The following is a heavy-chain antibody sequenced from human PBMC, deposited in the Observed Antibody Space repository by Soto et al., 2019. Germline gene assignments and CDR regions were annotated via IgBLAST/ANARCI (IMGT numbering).Heavy chain of an antibody. CDR1: GFSFSTYS. CDR2: IKQDGSEK. CDR3: ARDPSIVLVPAATYYYYYYGMDV. J-gene: IGHJ6*02. Sequence: GGSLRLSCAGSGFSFSTYSMNWVRQAPGKGLEWVSSIKQDGSEKYYVDSVKGRFTISRDNAKNSLYLQMNSLRAEDTAVYYCARDPSIVLVPAATYYYYYYGMDVWGQGTTVTVSS. V-gene: IGHV3-7*01. D-gene: IGHD2-2*01.